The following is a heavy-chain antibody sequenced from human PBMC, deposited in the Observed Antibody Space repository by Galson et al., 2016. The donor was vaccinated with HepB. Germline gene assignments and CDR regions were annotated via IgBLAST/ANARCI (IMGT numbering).Heavy chain of an antibody. CDR2: IKSKTDGGTT. V-gene: IGHV3-15*01. CDR3: TTASNYYDSSGYYHNAFDI. Sequence: SLRLSCAASGFTFSNAWMSRVRQAPGKGLEWVGRIKSKTDGGTTDYAAPVKGRFTISRDYSKNTLYLQMNSLKTEDTAVYYCTTASNYYDSSGYYHNAFDIWGQGTMVTVSS. J-gene: IGHJ3*02. D-gene: IGHD3-22*01. CDR1: GFTFSNAW.